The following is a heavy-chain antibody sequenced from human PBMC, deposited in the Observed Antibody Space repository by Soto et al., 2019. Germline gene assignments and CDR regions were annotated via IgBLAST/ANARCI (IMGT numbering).Heavy chain of an antibody. D-gene: IGHD2-15*01. CDR2: IMQDGSER. J-gene: IGHJ3*02. CDR3: ARVHCSGNGCYSTLDAFDI. Sequence: GGSLRLSCAASGFTFSSYWVSWVRQAPGKGLEWVANIMQDGSERYYVDSVKGRFTISRDNAKTSLYLQMNSLRAEDTAVYFCARVHCSGNGCYSTLDAFDIWGQGTMVTVSS. CDR1: GFTFSSYW. V-gene: IGHV3-7*01.